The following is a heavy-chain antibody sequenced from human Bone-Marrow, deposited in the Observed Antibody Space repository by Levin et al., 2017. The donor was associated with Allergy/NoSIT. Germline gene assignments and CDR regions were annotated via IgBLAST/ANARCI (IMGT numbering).Heavy chain of an antibody. J-gene: IGHJ5*02. CDR1: GYTFTSYA. V-gene: IGHV1-3*01. D-gene: IGHD5-24*01. Sequence: GESLKISCKASGYTFTSYAMHWVRQAPGQRLEWMGWINAGNGNTKYSQKFQGRVTITRDTSASTAYMELSSLRSEDTAVYYCARMLGGYKKGWFDPWGQGTLVTVSS. CDR3: ARMLGGYKKGWFDP. CDR2: INAGNGNT.